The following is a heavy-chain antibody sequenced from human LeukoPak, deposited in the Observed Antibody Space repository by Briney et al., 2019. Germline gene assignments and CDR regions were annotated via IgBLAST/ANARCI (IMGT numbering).Heavy chain of an antibody. J-gene: IGHJ4*02. D-gene: IGHD2-2*02. V-gene: IGHV3-7*01. CDR3: ARDQGHCTRTNCYTKNDY. Sequence: GGSLRLSCAASGVSFSDYWMTWVRQAPGKGLEWVANIKQDGNEKYYVDSVKGRFTISRDNAKNSLFLQMNSLRAEDTAVYFCARDQGHCTRTNCYTKNDYWGQGTLVTVSS. CDR2: IKQDGNEK. CDR1: GVSFSDYW.